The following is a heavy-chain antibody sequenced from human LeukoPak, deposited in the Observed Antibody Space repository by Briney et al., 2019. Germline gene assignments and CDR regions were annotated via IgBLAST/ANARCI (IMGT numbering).Heavy chain of an antibody. Sequence: PSETLSLTCTVSGGSISSYYWSWIRQPPGKGLEWIWYIYYSGSTNYNPSLKSRVTISVDTSKNQFSLKQSSVTAADTAVYYCARGGQKEYSYGPFDYWGQGILVTVSS. D-gene: IGHD5-18*01. V-gene: IGHV4-59*01. CDR3: ARGGQKEYSYGPFDY. CDR2: IYYSGST. CDR1: GGSISSYY. J-gene: IGHJ4*02.